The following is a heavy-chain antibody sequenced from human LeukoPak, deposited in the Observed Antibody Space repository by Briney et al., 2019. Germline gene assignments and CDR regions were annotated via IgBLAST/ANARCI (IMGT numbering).Heavy chain of an antibody. CDR1: GFTFSSYS. CDR3: ARDPSRMLVPAAIPYYYYYYMDV. CDR2: ISSSSSYI. J-gene: IGHJ6*03. Sequence: GGSLRPSCAASGFTFSSYSMNWVRQAPGKGLEWVSSISSSSSYIYYADSVKGRFTISRDNAKNSLYLQMNSLRAEDTAVYYCARDPSRMLVPAAIPYYYYYYMDVWGKGTTVTVSS. D-gene: IGHD2-2*01. V-gene: IGHV3-21*01.